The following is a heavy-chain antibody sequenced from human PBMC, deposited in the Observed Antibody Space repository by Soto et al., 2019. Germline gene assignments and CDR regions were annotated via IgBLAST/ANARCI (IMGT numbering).Heavy chain of an antibody. CDR3: ATGHDNYVYYGMDV. Sequence: QVQLVQSGSEVKKPGSSVKVCCKASGGTLTSYAISWVRQAPGQGLEWVGTFIPIVGMAKYGQSFQGRVTISADQSTNTLFMELRSLSYEDTAMYYCATGHDNYVYYGMDVWGQGTTVTVSS. CDR1: GGTLTSYA. J-gene: IGHJ6*02. V-gene: IGHV1-69*04. D-gene: IGHD1-1*01. CDR2: FIPIVGMA.